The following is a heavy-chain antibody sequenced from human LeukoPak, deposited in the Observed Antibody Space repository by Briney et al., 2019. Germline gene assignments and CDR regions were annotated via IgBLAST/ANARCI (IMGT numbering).Heavy chain of an antibody. CDR2: IYYSGST. CDR3: ASYYDSSGYYPFDY. CDR1: GGSISSYY. Sequence: SETLSLTCTVSGGSISSYYWSWIRQPPGKGLEWIGYIYYSGSTNYNPSLKSRVTISVDTSKNQFSLKLSSVTAADTAVYYCASYYDSSGYYPFDYWGRGTLVTVSS. V-gene: IGHV4-59*01. J-gene: IGHJ4*02. D-gene: IGHD3-22*01.